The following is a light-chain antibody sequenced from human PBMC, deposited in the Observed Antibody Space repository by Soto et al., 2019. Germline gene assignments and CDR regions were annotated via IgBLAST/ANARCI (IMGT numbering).Light chain of an antibody. Sequence: DIQMTQSPSTLPASVGDRVTITCRASETVSKSLNWYRQRPGRVPELLVFATSHLHDGVPSRFSGSGSGTDFTLAISSLQPEDFATYYCQQSYSMPPTFGHGTKVDIK. CDR3: QQSYSMPPT. V-gene: IGKV1-39*01. CDR1: ETVSKS. CDR2: ATS. J-gene: IGKJ1*01.